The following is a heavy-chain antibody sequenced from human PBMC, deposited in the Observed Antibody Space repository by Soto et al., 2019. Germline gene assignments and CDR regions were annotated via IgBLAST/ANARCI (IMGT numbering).Heavy chain of an antibody. Sequence: GGSLRLSCAASGFTFSNAWMSWVRQAPGKGLEWVGRIKSKTDGGTTDYAAPVKGRFTISRDDSKNTLYLQMNSLKTEDTAVYYCTTDLKPAGYYYYYMDGWGKGTTVTVSS. J-gene: IGHJ6*03. CDR2: IKSKTDGGTT. CDR1: GFTFSNAW. D-gene: IGHD3-10*01. V-gene: IGHV3-15*01. CDR3: TTDLKPAGYYYYYMDG.